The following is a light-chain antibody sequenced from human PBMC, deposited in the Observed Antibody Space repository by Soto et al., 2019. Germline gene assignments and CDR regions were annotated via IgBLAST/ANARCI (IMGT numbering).Light chain of an antibody. CDR2: ENN. J-gene: IGLJ1*01. Sequence: QSVLTQPPSVSEAPGQSVTISCTGSSSNIGAGYEAHWYQQVPGTAPKLLIYENNNRPSGVPDRFSGSKSGTSASLAITGLQAEDEAEYYCQSYDSSLSGYDFGTGTKVTVL. CDR3: QSYDSSLSGYD. CDR1: SSNIGAGYE. V-gene: IGLV1-40*01.